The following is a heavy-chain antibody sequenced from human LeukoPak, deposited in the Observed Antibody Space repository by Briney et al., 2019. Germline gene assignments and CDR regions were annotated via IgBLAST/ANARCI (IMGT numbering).Heavy chain of an antibody. Sequence: SVKVSCKASGCTFSSYAISWVRQAPGQGLEWMGGVIPIFGTANYAQKFQGRVTISADESTSTAYMELSSLRSEDTAVYYCARSIEPIYSGQIDYWGQGTLVTVSS. CDR1: GCTFSSYA. J-gene: IGHJ4*02. CDR3: ARSIEPIYSGQIDY. CDR2: VIPIFGTA. D-gene: IGHD5-12*01. V-gene: IGHV1-69*01.